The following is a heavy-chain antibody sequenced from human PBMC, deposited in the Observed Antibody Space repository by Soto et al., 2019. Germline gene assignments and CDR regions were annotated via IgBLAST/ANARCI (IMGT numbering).Heavy chain of an antibody. D-gene: IGHD6-13*01. J-gene: IGHJ5*02. Sequence: SETLSLTCAVSGGSITSTNWWSWVRQPPGKELEWIGELYHSVTTNYNPSLKSGVTISVDKSKNQYSLKVISVTAADTAVYYCAKDRRIGAAGSWGQGALVTVSS. V-gene: IGHV4-4*02. CDR3: AKDRRIGAAGS. CDR2: LYHSVTT. CDR1: GGSITSTNW.